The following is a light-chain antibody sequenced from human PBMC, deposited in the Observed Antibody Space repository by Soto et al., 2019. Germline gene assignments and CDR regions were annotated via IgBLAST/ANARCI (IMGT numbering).Light chain of an antibody. V-gene: IGKV1-5*03. Sequence: DIQMTQSPSTLSASVGDRVTITCRASQSISSWLAWYQQKPGKAPNLLIYKASSLESGVPSRFSGSGSGTDFTLTISSLQPDDFATYYCQQANSFPITFGQGTRLEIK. CDR2: KAS. CDR3: QQANSFPIT. J-gene: IGKJ5*01. CDR1: QSISSW.